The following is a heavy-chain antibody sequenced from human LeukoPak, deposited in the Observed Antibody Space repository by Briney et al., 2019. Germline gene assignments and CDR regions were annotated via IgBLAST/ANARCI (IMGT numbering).Heavy chain of an antibody. CDR1: GFTFSDYY. D-gene: IGHD3-10*01. CDR3: AKGSYYYGSGSYYNGDY. J-gene: IGHJ4*02. V-gene: IGHV3-23*01. CDR2: ISNSGDNT. Sequence: GGSLRLSCAASGFTFSDYYMNWVRQAPGKGLEWVSGISNSGDNTYYADSVKGRFTISRDNSKNTLYLRMNSLRAEDTAVYYCAKGSYYYGSGSYYNGDYWGQGTLVTVSS.